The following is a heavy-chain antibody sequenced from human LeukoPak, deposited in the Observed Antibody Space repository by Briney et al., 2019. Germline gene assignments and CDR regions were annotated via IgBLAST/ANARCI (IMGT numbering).Heavy chain of an antibody. CDR1: GGTYSSYA. Sequence: SVKVSCKASGGTYSSYAISWVRQAPGQGLEWMGGIIPIFGTANYAQKFQGRVTITADESTSTAYMELSSLRSEDTAVYYCARDLGYCTNGVCHTRFDYWGQGTLVAVSS. V-gene: IGHV1-69*13. CDR2: IIPIFGTA. D-gene: IGHD2-8*01. CDR3: ARDLGYCTNGVCHTRFDY. J-gene: IGHJ4*02.